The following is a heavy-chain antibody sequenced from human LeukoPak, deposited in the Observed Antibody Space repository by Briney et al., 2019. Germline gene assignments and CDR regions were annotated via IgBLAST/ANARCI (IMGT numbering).Heavy chain of an antibody. V-gene: IGHV4-31*03. CDR2: IYYSGST. D-gene: IGHD3-22*01. Sequence: SQTLSLTCTVSGGSISSGGYYWSWIRQHPGKGLEGIGYIYYSGSTYYNPSLKSRVTISVDTSKNQFSLKLSSVTAADTAVYYCARGGGYYDSSGYLDAFDIWGQGTMVTVSS. CDR3: ARGGGYYDSSGYLDAFDI. CDR1: GGSISSGGYY. J-gene: IGHJ3*02.